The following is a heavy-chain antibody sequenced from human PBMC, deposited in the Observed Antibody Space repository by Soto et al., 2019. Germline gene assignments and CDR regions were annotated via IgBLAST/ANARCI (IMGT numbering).Heavy chain of an antibody. J-gene: IGHJ4*02. D-gene: IGHD6-19*01. CDR1: GFTFSRYA. V-gene: IGHV3-23*01. CDR2: ISGSGGST. CDR3: ATAVGNTGGWYAYDY. Sequence: GGSLRLSCAASGFTFSRYAMSWVRQAPGKGLEWVSAISGSGGSTYYADSVKGRFTIPRDNSKNTLYLQMNSLRAEDTAVYYCATAVGNTGGWYAYDYWGQGTLVTVSS.